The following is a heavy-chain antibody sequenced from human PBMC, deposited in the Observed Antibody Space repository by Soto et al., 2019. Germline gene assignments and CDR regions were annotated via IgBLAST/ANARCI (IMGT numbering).Heavy chain of an antibody. D-gene: IGHD2-8*01. CDR2: TSYDEGNK. V-gene: IGHV3-30-3*01. CDR1: GFTFSTYA. Sequence: GGSLRLSCVASGFTFSTYAMHWVRQAPGKGLEWVAVTSYDEGNKYYADSVKGRFTISRDNSKSTLYLQMSSLRTEDSAVYYCARAVLLMGADAFDIWGQGTMVTVSS. CDR3: ARAVLLMGADAFDI. J-gene: IGHJ3*02.